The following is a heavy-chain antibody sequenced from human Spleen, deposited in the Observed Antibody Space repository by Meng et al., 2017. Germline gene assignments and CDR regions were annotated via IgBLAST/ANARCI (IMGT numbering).Heavy chain of an antibody. Sequence: GESLKISCAASGITFSIYEVNWVRQVPGKGLEWISFISGSGNTVYYADSVKGRFTISRDNAKNLLYLQMNSLRVEDTAVYYCAISPKTSSGLYRGIWGQGTLVTVSS. CDR2: ISGSGNTV. J-gene: IGHJ4*02. D-gene: IGHD6-19*01. CDR1: GITFSIYE. V-gene: IGHV3-48*03. CDR3: AISPKTSSGLYRGI.